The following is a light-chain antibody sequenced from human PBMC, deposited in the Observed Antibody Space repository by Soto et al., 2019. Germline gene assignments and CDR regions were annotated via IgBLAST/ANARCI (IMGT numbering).Light chain of an antibody. V-gene: IGLV2-14*03. CDR2: DVN. J-gene: IGLJ1*01. CDR1: SSDVGSYNS. Sequence: QSVLTQPASVSGSPGQSIAISCTGTSSDVGSYNSVSWYQQYPGKATKLMIHDVNNRPSGISDRFSGSKSGNTASLTISGLQAEDEADYYCSSFTSSTSYVFGTGTKLTVL. CDR3: SSFTSSTSYV.